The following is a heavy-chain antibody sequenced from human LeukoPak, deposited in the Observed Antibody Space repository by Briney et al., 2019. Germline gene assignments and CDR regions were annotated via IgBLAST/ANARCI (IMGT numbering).Heavy chain of an antibody. Sequence: GGSLRLSCAASEFTFSTYAMGWVRQAAGKGLEWVSTISGSGGITHYADSVKGRFTISRDNSKNTLYLQMNSLRAEDTAVYYCAKARPLDIVVVVTAYDSWGQGTLVTVSS. CDR3: AKARPLDIVVVVTAYDS. J-gene: IGHJ5*01. CDR1: EFTFSTYA. D-gene: IGHD2-15*01. CDR2: ISGSGGIT. V-gene: IGHV3-23*01.